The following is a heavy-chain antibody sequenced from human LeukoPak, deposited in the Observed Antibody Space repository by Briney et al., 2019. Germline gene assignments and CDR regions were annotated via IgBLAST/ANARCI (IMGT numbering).Heavy chain of an antibody. CDR2: ISAYNGNT. J-gene: IGHJ1*01. Sequence: ASVKVSCKASGYTFTIYGISWVLQAPGQGLESIVCISAYNGNTNYAQKLHVRVTMTTDTSTSTAYMVLRSLRSDDTAVYYCARSGGSGWYSTGYFQHWGQGTLVTVSS. V-gene: IGHV1-18*04. CDR3: ARSGGSGWYSTGYFQH. CDR1: GYTFTIYG. D-gene: IGHD6-19*01.